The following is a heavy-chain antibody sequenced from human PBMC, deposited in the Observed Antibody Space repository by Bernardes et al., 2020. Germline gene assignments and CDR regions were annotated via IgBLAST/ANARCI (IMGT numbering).Heavy chain of an antibody. V-gene: IGHV1-2*04. CDR2: INAHTGDT. Sequence: ASVKVSCKASGYIFTAYYMHWLRQAPGQGIEWMGWINAHTGDTNYAQKFEGWVTVTTNTSITTAYMELSRLQSDDTAIYYCARDLIGSAGRVFDLWGQGTLVTFRS. CDR3: ARDLIGSAGRVFDL. J-gene: IGHJ3*01. CDR1: GYIFTAYY. D-gene: IGHD3-10*01.